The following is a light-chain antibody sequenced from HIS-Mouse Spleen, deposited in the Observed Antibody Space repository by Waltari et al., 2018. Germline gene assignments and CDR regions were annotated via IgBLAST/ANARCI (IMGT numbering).Light chain of an antibody. CDR2: DDS. CDR1: NIGRKS. J-gene: IGLJ1*01. CDR3: QVWDSSSDHYV. V-gene: IGLV3-21*03. Sequence: SYVLTQPPSVSVAPGKTPRITCGGNNIGRKSVHVYQQKPGQAPVLVVYDDSDRPSGIPERFSGSNSGNTATLTISRVEAGDEADYYCQVWDSSSDHYVFGTGTKVTVL.